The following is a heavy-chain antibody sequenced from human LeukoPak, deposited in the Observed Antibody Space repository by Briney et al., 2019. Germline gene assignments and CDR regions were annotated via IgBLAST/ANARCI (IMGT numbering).Heavy chain of an antibody. CDR3: ARGTGAFDY. CDR1: GFIVRSNY. V-gene: IGHV3-53*01. CDR2: MYRGGST. D-gene: IGHD1-1*01. J-gene: IGHJ4*02. Sequence: GGSLTLLCAASGFIVRSNYVSWVRQSPGKGLEWVSVMYRGGSTYYADSVKGRFTISRDNTKNTVYLQMNSLRAEDTAVYYCARGTGAFDYWGQGTLVTVSS.